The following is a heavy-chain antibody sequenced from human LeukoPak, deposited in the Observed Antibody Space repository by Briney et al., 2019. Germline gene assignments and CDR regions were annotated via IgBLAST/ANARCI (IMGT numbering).Heavy chain of an antibody. D-gene: IGHD1-1*01. CDR2: ISGSGGST. CDR1: GFTFSSYG. CDR3: ARDLGGLEALGDY. V-gene: IGHV3-23*01. Sequence: PGGPLRLSCAASGFTFSSYGMSWVRQAPGKGLEWVSAISGSGGSTYYADSVKGRFTISRDNAKNSLYLQMNSLRAEDTAVYYCARDLGGLEALGDYWGQGTLVTVSS. J-gene: IGHJ4*02.